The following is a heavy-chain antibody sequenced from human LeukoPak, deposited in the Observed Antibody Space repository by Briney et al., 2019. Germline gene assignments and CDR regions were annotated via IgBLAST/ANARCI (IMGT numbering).Heavy chain of an antibody. D-gene: IGHD1-26*01. V-gene: IGHV3-21*01. J-gene: IGHJ4*02. Sequence: GGSLRLSCAASGVTCSSYTMNWGRQAPGKGLEWVPSISSSSNYIYYAYAVNGRFTISTDTAKNSLYLQMNSLRAEDTAVYYCARDAPLPAFWGQGTLVTVSS. CDR1: GVTCSSYT. CDR2: ISSSSNYI. CDR3: ARDAPLPAF.